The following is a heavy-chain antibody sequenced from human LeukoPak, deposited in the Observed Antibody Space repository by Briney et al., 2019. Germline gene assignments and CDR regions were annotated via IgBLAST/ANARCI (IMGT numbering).Heavy chain of an antibody. J-gene: IGHJ5*02. D-gene: IGHD3-16*01. CDR3: ARGVITSNWFDP. Sequence: ASVKVSCKASGYTFTSYDINWVRQATGQGLGWMGWMNPNSGNTGYAQKFQGRVTMTRNTSISTAYMELSSLRSEDTAVYYCARGVITSNWFDPWGQGTLVTVSS. CDR1: GYTFTSYD. CDR2: MNPNSGNT. V-gene: IGHV1-8*01.